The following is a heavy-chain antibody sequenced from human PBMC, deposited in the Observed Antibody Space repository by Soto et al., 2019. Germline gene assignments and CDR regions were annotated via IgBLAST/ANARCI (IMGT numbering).Heavy chain of an antibody. CDR1: GGSISSYY. V-gene: IGHV4-59*12. J-gene: IGHJ6*02. CDR2: IYHSGST. D-gene: IGHD3-10*02. Sequence: PSETLSLTCTVSGGSISSYYWSWIRQPPGKGLEWIGYIYHSGSTNYNPSLKSRVTISVDKPKNQFSLKLSSVTAADTAVYYCASVRGGYYYAMDVWGQGTTVTVSS. CDR3: ASVRGGYYYAMDV.